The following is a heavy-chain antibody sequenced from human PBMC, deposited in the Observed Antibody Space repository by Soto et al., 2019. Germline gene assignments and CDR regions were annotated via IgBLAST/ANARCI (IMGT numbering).Heavy chain of an antibody. CDR3: ARGEVHSSGWNFDF. D-gene: IGHD6-19*01. Sequence: ASVKVSCKASGYTFTSDHLHWVRQTPGLGLEWMGKINPSSGSTNYPQKFQGRVTMTRDTSTATAYMELSSLRSEDSAVYFCARGEVHSSGWNFDFWGQGSLVTVSS. J-gene: IGHJ4*02. CDR2: INPSSGST. CDR1: GYTFTSDH. V-gene: IGHV1-46*03.